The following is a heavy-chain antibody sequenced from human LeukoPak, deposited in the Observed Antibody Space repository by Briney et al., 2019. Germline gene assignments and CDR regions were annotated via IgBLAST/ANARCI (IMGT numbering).Heavy chain of an antibody. CDR3: ARDEMNPGPASYYYYGMDV. Sequence: GRSLRLSCAASGFTFSSYAMHWVRQAPGKGLEWVAVISYDGSNKYYADSVKGRFTISRDNSKNTPYLQMNSLRAEDTAVYYCARDEMNPGPASYYYYGMDVWGKGTTVTVSS. CDR1: GFTFSSYA. CDR2: ISYDGSNK. D-gene: IGHD5-24*01. J-gene: IGHJ6*04. V-gene: IGHV3-30*04.